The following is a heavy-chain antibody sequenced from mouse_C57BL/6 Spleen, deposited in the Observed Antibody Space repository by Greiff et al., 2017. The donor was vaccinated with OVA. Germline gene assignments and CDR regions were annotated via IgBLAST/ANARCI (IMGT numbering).Heavy chain of an antibody. V-gene: IGHV5-9-1*02. CDR3: TRAPYYGSSYKWYFDV. D-gene: IGHD1-1*01. Sequence: EVMLVESGEGLVKPGGSLKLSCAASGFTFSSYAMSWVRQTPEKRLEWVAYISSGGDYIYYADTVKGRFTISRDNARNTLYLQMSSLKSEDTAMYYCTRAPYYGSSYKWYFDVWGTGTTVTVSS. CDR2: ISSGGDYI. CDR1: GFTFSSYA. J-gene: IGHJ1*03.